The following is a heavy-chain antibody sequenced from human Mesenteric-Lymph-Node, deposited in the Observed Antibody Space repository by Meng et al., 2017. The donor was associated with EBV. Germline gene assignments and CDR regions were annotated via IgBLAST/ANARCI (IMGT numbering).Heavy chain of an antibody. CDR3: AQSLGGYSLDYNYFDP. J-gene: IGHJ5*02. D-gene: IGHD5-18*01. CDR2: IYWDDDK. CDR1: GLSRRYGGEG. V-gene: IGHV2-5*02. Sequence: QFNLEECGPRLVKTTPTVTLWCVLSGLSRRYGGEGVDWIRQHLRKDLDCLSVIYWDDDKRYSPSLKSRLRITKDTSKNQVVLTMTDMDPVDTGTYYCAQSLGGYSLDYNYFDPWGQGTLVTVFS.